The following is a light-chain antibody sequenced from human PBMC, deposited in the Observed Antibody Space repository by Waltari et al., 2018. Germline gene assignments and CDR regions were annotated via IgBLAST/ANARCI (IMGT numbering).Light chain of an antibody. CDR2: SSE. V-gene: IGLV1-44*01. J-gene: IGLJ1*01. CDR3: AAWDDSLNGLYV. Sequence: QSVLTQPPSASGTPGQRVPISCSGSDSNIGSHPVYWYRQLPGPTPKLLLYSSEWRPSAVPDRFSCAKSCTSASLAISGLQAEDEAYYYCAAWDDSLNGLYVFGTGTKVTVL. CDR1: DSNIGSHP.